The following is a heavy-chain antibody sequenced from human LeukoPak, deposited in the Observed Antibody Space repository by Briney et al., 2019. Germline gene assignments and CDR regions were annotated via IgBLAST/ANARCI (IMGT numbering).Heavy chain of an antibody. Sequence: GGSLRLSCAASGFTFSSYSMNWVRQAPGKGLEWVSTLSSSGGSTYNADFVKGRFTISRDNSKNTLYLQMNSLRVEDTAVYYCAKGSTSAWYAPFDSWGQGTLVTVSS. J-gene: IGHJ4*02. CDR2: LSSSGGST. D-gene: IGHD6-19*01. V-gene: IGHV3-23*01. CDR3: AKGSTSAWYAPFDS. CDR1: GFTFSSYS.